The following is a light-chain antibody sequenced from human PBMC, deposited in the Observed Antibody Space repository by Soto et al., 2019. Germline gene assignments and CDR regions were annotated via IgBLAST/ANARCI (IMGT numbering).Light chain of an antibody. CDR1: QSVTNRY. CDR2: GAS. CDR3: QQYGSSPGT. V-gene: IGKV3-20*01. J-gene: IGKJ1*01. Sequence: EIVLTQSPGTLTSSPPARATLSRSPTQSVTNRYLAWYRQKPGQAPRLLIFGASIRDTGIPDRFSGSGSGTDFTLTINRLEPEDFAVYYCQQYGSSPGTFGQGTKVDIK.